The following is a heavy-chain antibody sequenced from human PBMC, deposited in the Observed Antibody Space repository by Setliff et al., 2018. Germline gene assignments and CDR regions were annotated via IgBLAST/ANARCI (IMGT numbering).Heavy chain of an antibody. CDR1: GDSISGAKYY. CDR2: IYTDGST. D-gene: IGHD1-1*01. CDR3: ARTGTYRYFDY. V-gene: IGHV4-61*02. J-gene: IGHJ4*02. Sequence: SETLSLTCTVSGDSISGAKYYWSWIRQSAGKGLECIGRIYTDGSTKYNPSLNSRVALSIDTSKNQFSLKLNSVTAADTAVYFCARTGTYRYFDYWGQGTRVTVSS.